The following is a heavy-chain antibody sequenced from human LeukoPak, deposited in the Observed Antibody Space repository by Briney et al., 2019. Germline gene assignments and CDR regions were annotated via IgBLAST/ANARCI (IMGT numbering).Heavy chain of an antibody. J-gene: IGHJ4*02. Sequence: SETLSLTCAVYGGSFSGYYWSWIRQPPGKGLEWIGEINHSGSTNYNPSLKSRVTISVDTSKNQFSLKLNSVTAADTAVYYCARVLDTPNSYYFDYWGQGTLVTVSS. CDR2: INHSGST. CDR3: ARVLDTPNSYYFDY. V-gene: IGHV4-34*01. D-gene: IGHD5-18*01. CDR1: GGSFSGYY.